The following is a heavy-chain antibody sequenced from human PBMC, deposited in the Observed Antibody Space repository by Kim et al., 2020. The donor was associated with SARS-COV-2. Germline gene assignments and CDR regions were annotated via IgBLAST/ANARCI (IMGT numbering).Heavy chain of an antibody. CDR3: ARDCEVGATTGVDY. CDR1: GFTFSSYG. CDR2: IWYDGSNK. Sequence: GGSLRLSCAASGFTFSSYGMHWVRQAPGKGLEWVAVIWYDGSNKYYADSVKGRFTISRDNSKNTLYLQMNSLRAEDTAVYYCARDCEVGATTGVDYWGQGTLVTVSS. V-gene: IGHV3-33*01. J-gene: IGHJ4*02. D-gene: IGHD1-26*01.